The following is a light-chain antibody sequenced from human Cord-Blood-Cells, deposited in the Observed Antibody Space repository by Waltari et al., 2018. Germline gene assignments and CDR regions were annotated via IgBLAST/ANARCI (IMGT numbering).Light chain of an antibody. CDR2: DAS. J-gene: IGKJ3*01. CDR1: QSVSSY. CDR3: QQRSNWL. V-gene: IGKV3-11*01. Sequence: EIVLTQSPAPLSLSPGARATLSCRASQSVSSYLACYQQKPGQAPRLLIYDASNRATGIPARFSGSGSGTDFTLTISSLEPEDFAVYYCQQRSNWLFGPGTKVDIK.